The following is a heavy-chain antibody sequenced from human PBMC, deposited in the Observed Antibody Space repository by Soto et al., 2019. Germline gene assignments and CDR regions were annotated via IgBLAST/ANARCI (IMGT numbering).Heavy chain of an antibody. Sequence: EVQLLESGGGLVQPGGSLRLSCAASGFTFRSYAMRWVRQAPGKGLEWVSAISGSGGSTYYADSVKGRFTISRDNSKNTLYLQMNSLIAEDTAVYYCAKRGSGCDFDYWGQGTLVTVSS. CDR3: AKRGSGCDFDY. V-gene: IGHV3-23*01. CDR2: ISGSGGST. D-gene: IGHD3-16*01. CDR1: GFTFRSYA. J-gene: IGHJ4*02.